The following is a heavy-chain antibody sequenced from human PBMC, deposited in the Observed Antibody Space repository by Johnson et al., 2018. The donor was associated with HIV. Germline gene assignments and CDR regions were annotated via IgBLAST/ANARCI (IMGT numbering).Heavy chain of an antibody. CDR3: ARAQPFYGGNSEGAFDI. D-gene: IGHD4-23*01. CDR2: INWNGGST. CDR1: GLSFSNFG. Sequence: RLSCVGSGLSFSNFGIHWVRQAPGKGLEWVSGINWNGGSTGYADSVKGRFTISRDNAKNSLYLQMNSLRAEDTALYYCARAQPFYGGNSEGAFDIWGQGTMVTVSS. V-gene: IGHV3-20*04. J-gene: IGHJ3*02.